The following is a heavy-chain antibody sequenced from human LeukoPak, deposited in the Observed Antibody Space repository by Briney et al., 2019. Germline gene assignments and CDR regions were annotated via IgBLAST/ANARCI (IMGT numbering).Heavy chain of an antibody. CDR1: GFTFSNYG. Sequence: GGSLRLSCAASGFTFSNYGMHWLRQAPGKGLVWVSRINPDDKSASYADSAKGRFTIARDDARKTLYLQMNSLRAEDTAVYYCLTIVETTFDAFDIWGQGTMVTVPS. D-gene: IGHD2/OR15-2a*01. CDR2: INPDDKSA. J-gene: IGHJ3*02. V-gene: IGHV3-74*01. CDR3: LTIVETTFDAFDI.